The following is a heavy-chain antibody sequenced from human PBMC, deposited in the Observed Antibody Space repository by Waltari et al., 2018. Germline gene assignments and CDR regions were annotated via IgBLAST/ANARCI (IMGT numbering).Heavy chain of an antibody. J-gene: IGHJ4*02. D-gene: IGHD1-7*01. CDR3: ARGEVELPVDY. CDR1: GFTFSSYA. V-gene: IGHV3-30-3*01. Sequence: QVQLVESGGGVVQPGRSLRLSCAASGFTFSSYAMHWARQAPGKGLEWVAVISYDGSNKYYADSVKGRFTISRDNSKNTLYLQMNSLRAEDTAVYYCARGEVELPVDYWGQGTLVTVSS. CDR2: ISYDGSNK.